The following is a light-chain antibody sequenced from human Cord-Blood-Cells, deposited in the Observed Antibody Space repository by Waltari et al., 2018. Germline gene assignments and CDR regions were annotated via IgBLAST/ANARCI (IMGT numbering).Light chain of an antibody. Sequence: SYVLTQPPSVSVAPGKTARITCGGNNIGSKSVHWYQQKPGQAPVLVVYDDSDRPSRIPERFSGSNSGNTATLTISWVEAGDEADYYCQVWDSSSDHVVFGGGTKLTVL. CDR2: DDS. CDR1: NIGSKS. V-gene: IGLV3-21*03. CDR3: QVWDSSSDHVV. J-gene: IGLJ2*01.